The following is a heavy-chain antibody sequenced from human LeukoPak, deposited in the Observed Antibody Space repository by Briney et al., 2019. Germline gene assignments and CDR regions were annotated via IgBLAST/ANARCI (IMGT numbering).Heavy chain of an antibody. V-gene: IGHV1-8*01. J-gene: IGHJ3*02. CDR2: MNPNSGNT. Sequence: ASVKVSCKASGYTFTSYDINWVRQATGQGLERMGWMNPNSGNTGYAQKFQGRVTMTRNTSISTAYMELSSLRSEDTAVYYCARGGFHYYDSSGYSLDAFDIWGQGTMVTVSS. CDR1: GYTFTSYD. CDR3: ARGGFHYYDSSGYSLDAFDI. D-gene: IGHD3-22*01.